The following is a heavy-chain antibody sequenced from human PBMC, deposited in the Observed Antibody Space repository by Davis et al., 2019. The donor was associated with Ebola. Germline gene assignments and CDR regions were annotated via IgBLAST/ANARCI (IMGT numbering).Heavy chain of an antibody. D-gene: IGHD6-19*01. CDR2: ISSSSYI. CDR3: ARAYQWLADFDY. J-gene: IGHJ4*02. CDR1: GFTFSSYS. Sequence: PGGSLRLSCAASGFTFSSYSMNWVRQAPGKGLEWVSSISSSSYIYYADSVKGRFTISRDNAKNSLYLQMNSLRAEDTAVYYCARAYQWLADFDYWGQGTLVTVSS. V-gene: IGHV3-21*01.